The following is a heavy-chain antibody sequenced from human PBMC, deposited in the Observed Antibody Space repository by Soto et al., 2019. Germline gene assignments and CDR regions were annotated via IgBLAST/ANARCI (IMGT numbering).Heavy chain of an antibody. CDR3: AKDRGIIVKAGDAFDV. J-gene: IGHJ3*01. V-gene: IGHV3-23*01. CDR2: LNGSGGST. D-gene: IGHD3-16*02. Sequence: EVRLLESGGGLVQPGGSLRLSCAASGFTFSNYAMTWVRQAPGKGLEWVSGLNGSGGSTSSADSVKGRFAISRDRSKNTVSLQMDSLRAEDTAVYYCAKDRGIIVKAGDAFDVWGQGTKVTVSS. CDR1: GFTFSNYA.